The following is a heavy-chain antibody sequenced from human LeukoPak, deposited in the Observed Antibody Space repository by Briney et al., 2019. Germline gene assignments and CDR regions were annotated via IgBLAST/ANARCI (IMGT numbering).Heavy chain of an antibody. CDR2: IYSGGSK. D-gene: IGHD6-6*01. CDR3: AREGLGFPDAFDI. V-gene: IGHV3-53*01. J-gene: IGHJ3*02. CDR1: GFTVSNNY. Sequence: PGGSLRLSCAVSGFTVSNNYMNWVRQAPGKGLEWVSTIYSGGSKYYADSVKGRFTISRDNSENTLYLQMNSLRVEDTAVHYCAREGLGFPDAFDIWGQGTMVTVSS.